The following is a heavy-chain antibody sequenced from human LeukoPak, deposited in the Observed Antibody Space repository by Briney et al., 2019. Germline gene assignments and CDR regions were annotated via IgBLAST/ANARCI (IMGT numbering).Heavy chain of an antibody. D-gene: IGHD3-9*01. CDR2: ISSSVDTI. J-gene: IGHJ6*03. V-gene: IGHV3-48*01. Sequence: GGSLRLSCAASGFSFSSYSMNWVRKAPGKGLEWLSFISSSVDTIYYADSVKGRFTISRDNAESSLYLQMNSLTADDTAVYYCATGVRDILTGYYTDYYFYYMDVWGKGTTVTVSS. CDR1: GFSFSSYS. CDR3: ATGVRDILTGYYTDYYFYYMDV.